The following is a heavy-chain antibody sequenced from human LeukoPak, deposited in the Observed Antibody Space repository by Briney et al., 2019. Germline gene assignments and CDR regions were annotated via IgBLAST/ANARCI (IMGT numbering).Heavy chain of an antibody. CDR3: ARNAADCTTSACYDS. CDR2: VTGNGDTT. J-gene: IGHJ4*02. CDR1: GFTFSSYW. Sequence: GGSLRLSCAASGFTFSSYWMHWVRQAPGKGLEWVSVVTGNGDTTYYADSLKGRFTISRDNSRNTLYLQMNSLRAEDTAVYHCARNAADCTTSACYDSWGQGTLVTVSS. D-gene: IGHD2-8*01. V-gene: IGHV3-23*01.